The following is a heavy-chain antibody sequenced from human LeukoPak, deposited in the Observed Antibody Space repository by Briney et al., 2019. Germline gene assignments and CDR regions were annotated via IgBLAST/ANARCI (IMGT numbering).Heavy chain of an antibody. V-gene: IGHV3-23*01. D-gene: IGHD3-3*01. Sequence: GGSLRLSCAASGFTFTKHAMSWVRQAPGKGLDWVSTIGTAGSTYYADSVKGRFTVSRDNSKATLYLQMNSLRAGDTAVYYCAKDLHEDACDWSRYFFDSWGQGTLVTVSS. CDR2: IGTAGST. CDR1: GFTFTKHA. CDR3: AKDLHEDACDWSRYFFDS. J-gene: IGHJ4*02.